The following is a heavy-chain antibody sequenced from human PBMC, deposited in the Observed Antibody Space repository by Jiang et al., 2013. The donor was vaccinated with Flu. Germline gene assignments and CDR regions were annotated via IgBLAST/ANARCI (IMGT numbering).Heavy chain of an antibody. J-gene: IGHJ3*02. Sequence: GSGLVKPSGTLSLTCAVSGGSISSSNWWSWVRQPPGKGLEWIGEIYHSGSTNYNPSLKSRVTISVDKSKNQFSLKLSSVTAADTAVYYCARGYLYYYDSSGSQKDAFDIWGQGTMVTVSS. CDR3: ARGYLYYYDSSGSQKDAFDI. CDR2: IYHSGST. CDR1: GGSISSSNW. V-gene: IGHV4-4*02. D-gene: IGHD3-22*01.